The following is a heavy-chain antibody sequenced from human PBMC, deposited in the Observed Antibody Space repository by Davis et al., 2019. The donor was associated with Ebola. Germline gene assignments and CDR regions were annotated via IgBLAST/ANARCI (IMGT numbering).Heavy chain of an antibody. J-gene: IGHJ4*02. V-gene: IGHV4-59*08. CDR1: GGSISSYY. Sequence: SETLSLTCTVSGGSISSYYWSWIRQPPGKGLEWIGYIYYSGSTNYKPSLKSRVTISVDTSKNQFSLKLSSVTAAEPAVYYCARRGTTVTTPFVYWGQGTLVTVSS. CDR2: IYYSGST. CDR3: ARRGTTVTTPFVY. D-gene: IGHD4-17*01.